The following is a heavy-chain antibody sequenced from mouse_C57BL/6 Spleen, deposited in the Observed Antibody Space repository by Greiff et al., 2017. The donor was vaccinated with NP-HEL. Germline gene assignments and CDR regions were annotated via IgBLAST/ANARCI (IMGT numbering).Heavy chain of an antibody. CDR1: GYTFTDYN. CDR2: INPNNGGT. CDR3: ARTGITTVGNYFDY. D-gene: IGHD1-1*01. Sequence: EVQLQQSGPELVKPGASVKMSCKASGYTFTDYNMHWVKQSHGKSLEWIGYINPNNGGTSYNQTFKGKATLTVNKSSSTAYMELRSLTSEDSAVYYCARTGITTVGNYFDYWGQGTTLTVSS. V-gene: IGHV1-22*01. J-gene: IGHJ2*01.